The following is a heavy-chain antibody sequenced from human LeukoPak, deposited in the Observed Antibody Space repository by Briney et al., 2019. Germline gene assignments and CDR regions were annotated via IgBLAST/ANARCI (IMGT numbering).Heavy chain of an antibody. J-gene: IGHJ4*02. Sequence: PGGSLRLSCAASGFTFSSYAMHWVRQAPGKGLEWVAVISYDGSIKYYADSVKGRFTISRDNSKNTLYLQMNSLRAEDTAMYYCARAGTGVYFDYWGQGTLVTVSS. D-gene: IGHD1-14*01. CDR1: GFTFSSYA. V-gene: IGHV3-30*04. CDR3: ARAGTGVYFDY. CDR2: ISYDGSIK.